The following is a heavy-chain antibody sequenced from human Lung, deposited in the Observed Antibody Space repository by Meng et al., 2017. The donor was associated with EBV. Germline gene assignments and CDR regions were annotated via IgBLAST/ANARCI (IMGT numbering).Heavy chain of an antibody. Sequence: HLKASGPGLVKPSGTLSLTCTVSGDSISSDIWWSWVRQPPGKGLEWIGEVYHRGDTNYNPSLKSRVDISVDKSKNQFYLSLFSVTAADTAVYYCGRDQGRELINHWGQGTLVTVSS. CDR1: GDSISSDIW. D-gene: IGHD1-7*01. V-gene: IGHV4-4*02. CDR3: GRDQGRELINH. J-gene: IGHJ4*02. CDR2: VYHRGDT.